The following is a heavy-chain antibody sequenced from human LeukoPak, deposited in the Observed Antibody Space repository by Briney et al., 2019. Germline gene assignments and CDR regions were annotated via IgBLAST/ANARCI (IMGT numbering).Heavy chain of an antibody. Sequence: ASVKVSCKASGGTFSSYAISWVRQAPGQGLEWMGWISAYNGNTNYAQKLQGRVTMTTDTSTSTEYMELRSLRSDDTAVYYCARDRYPGSTDVFDYWGQGTLVTVSS. CDR1: GGTFSSYA. J-gene: IGHJ4*02. V-gene: IGHV1-18*01. D-gene: IGHD1-14*01. CDR3: ARDRYPGSTDVFDY. CDR2: ISAYNGNT.